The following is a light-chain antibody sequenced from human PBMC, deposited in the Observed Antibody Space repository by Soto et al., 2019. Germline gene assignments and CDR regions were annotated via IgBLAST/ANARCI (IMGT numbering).Light chain of an antibody. V-gene: IGLV2-14*01. CDR2: EVR. CDR1: SSDVGSYNY. Sequence: QSALTQPASVSGSPGQSITISCTGTSSDVGSYNYVSWYQQHPGKAPKLMIYEVRNRHSGVSNRFSGSKSGNTASLTISGLQDEDEAIYYCTSYTSISTRVFGGGTKLTVL. J-gene: IGLJ3*02. CDR3: TSYTSISTRV.